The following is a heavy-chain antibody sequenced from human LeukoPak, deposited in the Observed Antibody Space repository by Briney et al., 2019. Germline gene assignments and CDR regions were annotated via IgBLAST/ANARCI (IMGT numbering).Heavy chain of an antibody. J-gene: IGHJ3*02. Sequence: GASVKVSCTASGYTFSGYDMHWVRQAPGQGLEWMGWINPNSGGTDSAQKFQDRVTMARDTSIPTAYMELSRLISDDTAVYYCARSRDDAFDIWGQGTMVTVSS. V-gene: IGHV1-2*02. CDR3: ARSRDDAFDI. CDR1: GYTFSGYD. CDR2: INPNSGGT.